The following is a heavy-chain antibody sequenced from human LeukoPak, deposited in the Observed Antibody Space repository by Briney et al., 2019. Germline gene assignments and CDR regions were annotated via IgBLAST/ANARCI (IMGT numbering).Heavy chain of an antibody. CDR1: GFTFSDHY. V-gene: IGHV3-11*01. CDR2: ISTSGTTM. CDR3: ARSGHCISTSCYSIWRRSLYGMDV. Sequence: GGSVRLSCAASGFTFSDHYMSWIRLAPGKGLEWVSSISTSGTTMYYADSVKGRFTISRDNAKNSLYLQMNSLRAEDTAVYYCARSGHCISTSCYSIWRRSLYGMDVWGQGTTVTVSS. D-gene: IGHD2-2*02. J-gene: IGHJ6*02.